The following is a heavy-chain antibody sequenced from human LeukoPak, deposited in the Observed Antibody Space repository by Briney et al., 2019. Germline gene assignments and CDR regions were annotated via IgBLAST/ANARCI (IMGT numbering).Heavy chain of an antibody. V-gene: IGHV4-30-4*01. Sequence: SQTLSLTCTVTCGSISMRCSYWGWIHEPPWKGLEWIGYIYYSGTTYYNRSLKSPVTTSVDTSKNQFSMKLAPVTAADAAVYYCARLVETPRAFDSWGQGILVTVSS. CDR1: CGSISMRCSY. CDR3: ARLVETPRAFDS. J-gene: IGHJ4*02. CDR2: IYYSGTT. D-gene: IGHD3-3*01.